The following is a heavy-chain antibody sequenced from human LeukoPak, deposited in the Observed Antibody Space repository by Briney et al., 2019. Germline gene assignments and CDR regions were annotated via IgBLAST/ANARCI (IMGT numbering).Heavy chain of an antibody. CDR3: ARAGYSSSNGLVVPDY. CDR1: GYTFTSYG. D-gene: IGHD6-13*01. CDR2: ISSYNGET. V-gene: IGHV1-18*01. Sequence: GASVKVSCKASGYTFTSYGISWVRQAPGQGLEWMGWISSYNGETNYAQKLQGRVTMTADTSTSTAYMDLRGLRSDDTAVYYCARAGYSSSNGLVVPDYWGQGTLVTVSS. J-gene: IGHJ4*02.